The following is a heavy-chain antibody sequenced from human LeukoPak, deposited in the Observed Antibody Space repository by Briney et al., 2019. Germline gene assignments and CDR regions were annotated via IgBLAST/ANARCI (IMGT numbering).Heavy chain of an antibody. CDR2: ISSNGGST. CDR1: GFTFSSYA. D-gene: IGHD3-22*01. V-gene: IGHV3-64*01. CDR3: ARSSSEYYYDITPGEGFDY. Sequence: SGGSLRLSCAASGFTFSSYAMPWVRQAPGKGLEYVSAISSNGGSTYYANSVKGRFTISRDNSKNTLYLQMGSLRAEDMAVYYCARSSSEYYYDITPGEGFDYWGQGTLVTVSS. J-gene: IGHJ4*02.